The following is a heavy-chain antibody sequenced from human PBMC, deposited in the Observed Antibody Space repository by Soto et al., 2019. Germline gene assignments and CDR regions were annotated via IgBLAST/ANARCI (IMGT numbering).Heavy chain of an antibody. CDR2: ISYDGNNQ. V-gene: IGHV3-30*18. D-gene: IGHD3-3*01. CDR3: AKEILPFLEWLPLAH. Sequence: QPGGSLRLSCAASGFTGYGMHWVRQAPGKGLEWVAAISYDGNNQYYADSVKGRFTISRYNSNNTLYLQMNGLRAEDTAVYYCAKEILPFLEWLPLAHWGQGTLVTVSS. J-gene: IGHJ4*02. CDR1: GFTGYG.